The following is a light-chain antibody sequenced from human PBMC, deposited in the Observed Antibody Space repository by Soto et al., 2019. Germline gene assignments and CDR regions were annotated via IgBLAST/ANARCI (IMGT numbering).Light chain of an antibody. CDR1: SSDVGSNT. CDR3: ATWDDSLFGHV. V-gene: IGLV1-44*01. J-gene: IGLJ1*01. Sequence: TPGQRVTISCSGRSSDVGSNTVNWYQQFPGAAPKLLIYSNDQRPSGVPDRFSASKSGTSASLAISGLQSEDEADYYCATWDDSLFGHVFGTGTKVTVL. CDR2: SND.